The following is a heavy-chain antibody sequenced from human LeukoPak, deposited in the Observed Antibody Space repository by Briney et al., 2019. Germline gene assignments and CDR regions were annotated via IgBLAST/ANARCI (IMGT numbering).Heavy chain of an antibody. CDR3: ARANFLYCSSSTSLFDY. CDR1: GYTFTDYY. Sequence: ASVKVSCKASGYTFTDYYMHWVRQAPGQGFEWLGWINPNDGDTNYAQKFQGRVTMTRDTSISTAHMEVRRLRSDNTAVYTRARANFLYCSSSTSLFDYSGQGSLLTLSS. D-gene: IGHD2-2*01. V-gene: IGHV1-2*02. J-gene: IGHJ4*02. CDR2: INPNDGDT.